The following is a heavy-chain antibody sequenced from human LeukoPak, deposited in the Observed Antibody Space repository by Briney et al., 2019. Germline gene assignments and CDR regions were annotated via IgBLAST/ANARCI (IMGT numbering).Heavy chain of an antibody. D-gene: IGHD2-21*01. Sequence: GASVKVSCKASGYTFTGYYMHWVRQAPGQGLEWMRWINPNSGDTNYAQKLQGRVTMTRDTSISTAYMELSRLRSDDTAVYYCARSPVVHYYCYMDVWGKGTTVTVSS. V-gene: IGHV1-2*02. J-gene: IGHJ6*03. CDR3: ARSPVVHYYCYMDV. CDR1: GYTFTGYY. CDR2: INPNSGDT.